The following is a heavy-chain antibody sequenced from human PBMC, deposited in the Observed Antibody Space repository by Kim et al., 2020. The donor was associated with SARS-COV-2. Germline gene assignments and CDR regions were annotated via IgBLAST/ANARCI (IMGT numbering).Heavy chain of an antibody. D-gene: IGHD6-19*01. Sequence: GGSLRLSCAASGFTFSGYSMVWVRQAPGKGLEWISYITSSSSIINYADSVKGRFTVSRDNAKNSLSLQMSSLRDEDTALYYCVRLYTSGWYTDYWGQGTLVTVSS. CDR3: VRLYTSGWYTDY. V-gene: IGHV3-48*02. CDR1: GFTFSGYS. J-gene: IGHJ4*02. CDR2: ITSSSSII.